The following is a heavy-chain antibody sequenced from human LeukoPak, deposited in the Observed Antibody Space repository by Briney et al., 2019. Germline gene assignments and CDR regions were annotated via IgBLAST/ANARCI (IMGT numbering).Heavy chain of an antibody. V-gene: IGHV4-59*01. J-gene: IGHJ1*01. CDR2: IYYSGST. D-gene: IGHD1-26*01. CDR3: ARGEGGRGIIVQH. Sequence: TSETLSLTCTVSGGSISSYYWSWIRQPPGKGVEWIGHIYYSGSTNYNPSLKSRVTISVDTSKNQFSLKLSSVTAGDTAVYYCARGEGGRGIIVQHWGQGTLVTVSS. CDR1: GGSISSYY.